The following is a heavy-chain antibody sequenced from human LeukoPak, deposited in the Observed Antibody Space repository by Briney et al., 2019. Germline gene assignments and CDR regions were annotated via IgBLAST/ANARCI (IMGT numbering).Heavy chain of an antibody. J-gene: IGHJ4*02. Sequence: PSETLSLTCAVSGGSISSGGYSWSWIRQPPGKGLEWIGYIYHSGRTYYNPSPKSRVTIPVDRSKNQFSLKLSYVPAADPAVYYCARVVGSTGHYYVWGRYRYYFDYWGQGAMVGVCS. V-gene: IGHV4-30-2*01. CDR1: GGSISSGGYS. CDR2: IYHSGRT. D-gene: IGHD3-16*02. CDR3: ARVVGSTGHYYVWGRYRYYFDY.